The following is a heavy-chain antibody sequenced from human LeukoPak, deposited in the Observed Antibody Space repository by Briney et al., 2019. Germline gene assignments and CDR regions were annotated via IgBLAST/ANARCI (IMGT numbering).Heavy chain of an antibody. CDR3: ARDTGYYFGSGNYLYYFDY. CDR2: MYTSGST. CDR1: GYSISSGYY. Sequence: SETLSLTCAVSGYSISSGYYWSWIRQPAGKGLEWIGRMYTSGSTNYNPSLKSRVTMSVDTSKNQFSLKLSSVTAADTAVYYCARDTGYYFGSGNYLYYFDYWGQGTLVTVSS. J-gene: IGHJ4*02. D-gene: IGHD3-10*01. V-gene: IGHV4-4*07.